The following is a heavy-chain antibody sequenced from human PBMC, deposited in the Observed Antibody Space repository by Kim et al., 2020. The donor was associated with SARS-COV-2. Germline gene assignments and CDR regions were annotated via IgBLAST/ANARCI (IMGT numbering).Heavy chain of an antibody. J-gene: IGHJ3*02. D-gene: IGHD3-22*01. CDR2: IIPILGIA. V-gene: IGHV1-69*04. CDR1: GGTFSSYA. CDR3: ARSLYYYDSSGYYYVAVAFDI. Sequence: SVKVSCKASGGTFSSYAISWVRQAPGQGLEWMGRIIPILGIANYAQKFQGRVAITADKSTSTAYMELSSLRSEDTAVYYCARSLYYYDSSGYYYVAVAFDIWGQVTMLTVSS.